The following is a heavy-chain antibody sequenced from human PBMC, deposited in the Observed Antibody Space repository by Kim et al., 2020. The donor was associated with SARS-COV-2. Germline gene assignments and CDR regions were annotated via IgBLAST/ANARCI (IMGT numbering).Heavy chain of an antibody. CDR1: GFTFSSFW. J-gene: IGHJ4*02. CDR2: INQHGSET. Sequence: GGSLRLSCAASGFTFSSFWMSWVRQAPGKGLEWVANINQHGSETKYVDSVKGRFTISRDNAKNSVYLQMNSLRVEDRAVYYCARDAWAQRGTDDFDYWGPGTLVIVSS. V-gene: IGHV3-7*01. D-gene: IGHD7-27*01. CDR3: ARDAWAQRGTDDFDY.